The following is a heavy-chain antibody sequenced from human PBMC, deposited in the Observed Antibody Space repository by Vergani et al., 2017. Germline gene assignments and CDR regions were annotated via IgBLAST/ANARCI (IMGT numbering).Heavy chain of an antibody. Sequence: EVELVQSGPEMRKPGESLKISCKGSEYSFGNYWIGWVRQMPGKGLEWMGIIYPADSDTRNRPSFQGQVTISADKSISTAFLQWDSLKASDTALYYCARHTTYTDSWGQGTLVTVSS. J-gene: IGHJ4*02. CDR3: ARHTTYTDS. D-gene: IGHD1-1*01. V-gene: IGHV5-51*01. CDR2: IYPADSDT. CDR1: EYSFGNYW.